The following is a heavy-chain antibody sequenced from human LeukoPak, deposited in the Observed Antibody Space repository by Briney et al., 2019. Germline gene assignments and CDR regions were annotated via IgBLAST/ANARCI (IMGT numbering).Heavy chain of an antibody. CDR3: AKGHTPTSYSSGRRPNTLLSRGPTLVDY. Sequence: QPGGSLRLSCTASELTFSSYSMNWVRQAPGKGLEWVSAISGSGGSTYYADSVKGRFTISRDNSKNTLYLQMNSLRAEDTAVYYCAKGHTPTSYSSGRRPNTLLSRGPTLVDYWGQGTLVTVSS. J-gene: IGHJ4*02. CDR1: ELTFSSYS. V-gene: IGHV3-23*01. D-gene: IGHD6-19*01. CDR2: ISGSGGST.